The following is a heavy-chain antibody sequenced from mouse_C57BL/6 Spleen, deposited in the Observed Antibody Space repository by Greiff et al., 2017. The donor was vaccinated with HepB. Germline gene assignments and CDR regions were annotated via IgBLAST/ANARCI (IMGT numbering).Heavy chain of an antibody. CDR2: IYPSDSET. CDR1: GYTFTSYW. CDR3: ARWGDGYYVV. Sequence: VQLQQPGAELVRPGSSVKLSCKASGYTFTSYWMGWVKQRPGQGLEWIGNIYPSDSETHYNQKFKDKATLTVDKSSSTAYMQLSSLTSEDSAVYYCARWGDGYYVVWGQVTTLTVSS. J-gene: IGHJ2*01. D-gene: IGHD2-3*01. V-gene: IGHV1-61*01.